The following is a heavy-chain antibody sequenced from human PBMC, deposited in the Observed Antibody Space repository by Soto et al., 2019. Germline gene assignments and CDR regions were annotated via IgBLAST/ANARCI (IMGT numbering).Heavy chain of an antibody. CDR3: AREGASGFGMDV. J-gene: IGHJ6*02. V-gene: IGHV4-4*07. CDR2: IYTSGST. D-gene: IGHD1-26*01. CDR1: GGSIRSYY. Sequence: PSETLSLTCTVSGGSIRSYYWSWIRQPAGKALEWIGRIYTSGSTNYNPSLKSRLTMLVDTSKNQFSLNLSSVTAADTAVYYCAREGASGFGMDVWGQGTTVTVSS.